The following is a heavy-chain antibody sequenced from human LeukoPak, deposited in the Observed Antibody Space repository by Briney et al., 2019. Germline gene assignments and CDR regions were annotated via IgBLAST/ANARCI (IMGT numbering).Heavy chain of an antibody. CDR3: ARVYTYGSGYCYYYYMDG. J-gene: IGHJ6*03. D-gene: IGHD3-10*01. Sequence: PGGSLRLSCAASGFTFSDYYMTWIRQAPGKGLEWVSYISSGSSTIYYADSVKGRFTISRDNAKNSLYLQMNSLRAEDTAVYYCARVYTYGSGYCYYYYMDGWGKGTTVTVSS. CDR1: GFTFSDYY. V-gene: IGHV3-11*01. CDR2: ISSGSSTI.